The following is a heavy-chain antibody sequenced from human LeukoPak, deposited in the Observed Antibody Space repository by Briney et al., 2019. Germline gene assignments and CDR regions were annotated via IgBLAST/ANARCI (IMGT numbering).Heavy chain of an antibody. CDR1: GGSFSGYY. J-gene: IGHJ3*02. CDR3: AREAGRDYDAFDI. V-gene: IGHV4-34*01. D-gene: IGHD3-10*01. CDR2: INHSGST. Sequence: SETLSLTCAVYGGSFSGYYWSWIRQPPGKGLEWIGEINHSGSTNYNPSLKSRVTISVDTSKNQFSLKLSSVTAADTAVYYCAREAGRDYDAFDIWGQGTMVTVSS.